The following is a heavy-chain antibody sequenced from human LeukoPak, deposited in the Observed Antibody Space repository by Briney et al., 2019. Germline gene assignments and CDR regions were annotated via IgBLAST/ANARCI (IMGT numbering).Heavy chain of an antibody. Sequence: GGSLRLSCAASGFTFSHHGMHWVRQAPGKGLEWVAFIRYEGRNKHYADSVKGRFTISRDNSKNTLYLQMNSLRAEDTAVYYCAKDRQATVAPRDLCDYWGQGTLVTVSS. CDR2: IRYEGRNK. V-gene: IGHV3-30*02. CDR3: AKDRQATVAPRDLCDY. D-gene: IGHD6-19*01. CDR1: GFTFSHHG. J-gene: IGHJ4*02.